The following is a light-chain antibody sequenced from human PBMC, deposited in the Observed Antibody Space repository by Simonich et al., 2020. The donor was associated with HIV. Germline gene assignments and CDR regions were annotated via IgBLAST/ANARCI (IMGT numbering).Light chain of an antibody. CDR1: QNINTF. V-gene: IGKV1-8*01. CDR2: AVS. J-gene: IGKJ4*01. CDR3: QQYYSNLVT. Sequence: AVRMTQSPSSLSASTGDRVTITCRASQNINTFLAWYQQKPGKAPNLLIYAVSTLQSGVPSRFSGSGSGIDFTLTITSLRSEDFATYYCQQYYSNLVTFGGGTKVEIK.